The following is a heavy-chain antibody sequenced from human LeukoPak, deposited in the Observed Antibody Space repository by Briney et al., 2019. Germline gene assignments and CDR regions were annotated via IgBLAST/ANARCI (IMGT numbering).Heavy chain of an antibody. Sequence: GGSLRLSCAASGFTFSSYSMNWVRQAPGKGLEWVSYISSSSTIYYADSVKGRFTISRDNAKNSLYLQMNSLRDEDTAVYYCARVYSIAVAGSDYWGQGTLVTVSS. J-gene: IGHJ4*02. V-gene: IGHV3-48*02. CDR2: ISSSSTI. CDR3: ARVYSIAVAGSDY. D-gene: IGHD6-19*01. CDR1: GFTFSSYS.